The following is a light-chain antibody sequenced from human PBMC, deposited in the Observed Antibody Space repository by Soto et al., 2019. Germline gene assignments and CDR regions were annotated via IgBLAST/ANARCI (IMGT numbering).Light chain of an antibody. CDR2: EAS. J-gene: IGKJ5*01. Sequence: DIQLSQSRCTLSASVGDIVTITCGASQSISTWLAWYQQKPGTAPKLLIYEASTLESGVPSRFSGSRSGTEFTLTVSSLQPDDFATYYCQQYNDSFPYTFGQGTRLEI. CDR1: QSISTW. V-gene: IGKV1-5*03. CDR3: QQYNDSFPYT.